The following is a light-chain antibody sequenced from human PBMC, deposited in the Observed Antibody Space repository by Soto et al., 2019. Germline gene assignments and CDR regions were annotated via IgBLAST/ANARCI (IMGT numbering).Light chain of an antibody. J-gene: IGLJ3*02. CDR2: GNR. Sequence: QSVLTQPPSVSGAPGQTVTISCSGSSSNIGAGYDVHWYQQLPGAAPKLVIFGNRNRPSGVPERFSGSKSGTSASLAITGLQAEDEADYYCQAYDYSLTAFVFGGGTKLTVL. CDR3: QAYDYSLTAFV. CDR1: SSNIGAGYD. V-gene: IGLV1-40*01.